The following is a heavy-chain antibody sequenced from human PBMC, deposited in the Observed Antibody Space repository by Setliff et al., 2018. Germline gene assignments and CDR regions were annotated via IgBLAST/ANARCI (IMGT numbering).Heavy chain of an antibody. D-gene: IGHD5-12*01. CDR3: TKDRSDSGYAGFDY. Sequence: GESLKISCVGSGFNFDEFAMHWVRQAPGKGLEWVSFISWDGSSTSYADSVTGRFTISRDNSKVSLFLEMNSLTTEDTALYYCTKDRSDSGYAGFDYWVQGSQVTVSS. J-gene: IGHJ4*02. CDR1: GFNFDEFA. CDR2: ISWDGSST. V-gene: IGHV3-43D*04.